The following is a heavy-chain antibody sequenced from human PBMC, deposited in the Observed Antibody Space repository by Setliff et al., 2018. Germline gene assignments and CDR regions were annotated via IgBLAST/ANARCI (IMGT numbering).Heavy chain of an antibody. V-gene: IGHV3-33*06. Sequence: LRLSCAASGFTFSTYRMHWVRQAPGKGLEWVAVIWDDGVKKYHADSVKGRFTISRDNSKNTLYLQMNSLRAEDTAVYYCAKGRGTPLDNWGQGTLVTVSS. D-gene: IGHD3-10*01. CDR2: IWDDGVKK. J-gene: IGHJ4*02. CDR1: GFTFSTYR. CDR3: AKGRGTPLDN.